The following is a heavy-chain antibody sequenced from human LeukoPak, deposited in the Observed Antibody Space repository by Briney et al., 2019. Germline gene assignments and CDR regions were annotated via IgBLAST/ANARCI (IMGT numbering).Heavy chain of an antibody. CDR3: ARHYDSSGYYYGLDY. CDR1: GGSIRSYY. CDR2: IYYSGST. V-gene: IGHV4-59*01. D-gene: IGHD3-22*01. Sequence: SETLSLTCTVSGGSIRSYYWSWIRQPPGKGLEWIGYIYYSGSTNYNPSLKSRVTISVDTSKNQFSLKLSSVTAADTAVYYCARHYDSSGYYYGLDYWGQGTLVTVSS. J-gene: IGHJ4*02.